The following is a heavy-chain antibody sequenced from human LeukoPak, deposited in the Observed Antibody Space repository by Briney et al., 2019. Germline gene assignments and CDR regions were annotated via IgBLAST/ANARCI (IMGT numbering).Heavy chain of an antibody. Sequence: ASVKVSCKASGYTFTSYYMHWVRQAPGQGLEWMGIINPSGGSTSYAQKFQGRVTMTTDTSTSTAYMELRSLRSDDTAVYYCARAAKKWELFNDFDYWGQGTLVTVSS. D-gene: IGHD1-26*01. CDR3: ARAAKKWELFNDFDY. CDR2: INPSGGST. CDR1: GYTFTSYY. V-gene: IGHV1-46*01. J-gene: IGHJ4*02.